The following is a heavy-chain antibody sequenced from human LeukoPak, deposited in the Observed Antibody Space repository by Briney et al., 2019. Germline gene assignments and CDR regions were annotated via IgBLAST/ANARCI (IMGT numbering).Heavy chain of an antibody. V-gene: IGHV4-34*01. CDR2: IYYSGST. CDR1: VGSFSDYF. CDR3: ATSYIAVAGPFDY. J-gene: IGHJ4*02. D-gene: IGHD6-19*01. Sequence: SETLSLTCAVYVGSFSDYFWSWIRQPPGKGLEWIGSIYYSGSTYYNPSLKSRVTISVDTSKNQFSLKLSSVTAADTAVYYCATSYIAVAGPFDYWGQGTLVTVSS.